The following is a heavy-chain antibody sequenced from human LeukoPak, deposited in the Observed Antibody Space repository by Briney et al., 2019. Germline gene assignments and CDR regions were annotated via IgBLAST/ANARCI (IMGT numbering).Heavy chain of an antibody. Sequence: GGSLRLSCAASGFTFSSDAMTWFRQAPGKGLEWVSLISSGGGDTFYADSVKGRFTVSRDNSKDTLYLQMKSLRAEDTAVYYCAKQHSSSSNLHYWWGQGTLVTVSS. CDR2: ISSGGGDT. V-gene: IGHV3-23*01. CDR1: GFTFSSDA. D-gene: IGHD6-6*01. J-gene: IGHJ4*02. CDR3: AKQHSSSSNLHYW.